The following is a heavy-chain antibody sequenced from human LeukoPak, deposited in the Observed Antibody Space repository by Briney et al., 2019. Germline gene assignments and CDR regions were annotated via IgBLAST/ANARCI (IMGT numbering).Heavy chain of an antibody. CDR1: GFTFDDYG. D-gene: IGHD6-6*01. J-gene: IGHJ4*02. CDR3: ARDLLPWGYSSSFPFDY. Sequence: GGSLRLSCAASGFTFDDYGMSWVRHAPGKGLEWVSGISWNGGYTHYADSVKGRFTISRDNAKNSLYLQMNSLRAEDTALYYCARDLLPWGYSSSFPFDYWGRGTLVTVSS. V-gene: IGHV3-20*04. CDR2: ISWNGGYT.